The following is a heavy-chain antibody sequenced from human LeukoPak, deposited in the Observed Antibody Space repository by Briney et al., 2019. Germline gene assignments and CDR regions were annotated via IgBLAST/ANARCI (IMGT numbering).Heavy chain of an antibody. CDR3: AKDLRGPYCGGDCHAFDI. CDR2: IRYDGSNK. CDR1: GFTFSSYG. V-gene: IGHV3-30*02. Sequence: GGSLRLSCAASGFTFSSYGMHWVRQAPGKGLEWVAFIRYDGSNKYYADSVKGRFTISRDNSKNTLYLQMNSLRAEDTAVYYCAKDLRGPYCGGDCHAFDIWGQGTMVTVSS. D-gene: IGHD2-21*01. J-gene: IGHJ3*02.